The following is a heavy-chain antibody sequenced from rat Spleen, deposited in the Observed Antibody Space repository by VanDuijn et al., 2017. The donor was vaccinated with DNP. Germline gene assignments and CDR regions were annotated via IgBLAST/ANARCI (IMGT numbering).Heavy chain of an antibody. CDR2: ISYSGST. V-gene: IGHV3-1*01. CDR1: AYSITTNY. CDR3: ARWGDYFDY. Sequence: VQLQESGPGLVNPSQSLSITSSVTAYSITTNYWDWIRKFPGNKMEWVGHISYSGSTHYNPSLKSRISITRDTSKNQFFLQLNSVNTEDTATYYCARWGDYFDYWGQGVMVTVSS. J-gene: IGHJ2*01.